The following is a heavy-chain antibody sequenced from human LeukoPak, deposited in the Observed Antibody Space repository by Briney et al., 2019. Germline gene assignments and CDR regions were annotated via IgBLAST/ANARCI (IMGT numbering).Heavy chain of an antibody. CDR1: GFTFTSYW. D-gene: IGHD4-17*01. Sequence: TGGSLRLSCAASGFTFTSYWMHWVRQAPGKGLVWVSRVDGDGSTTTYADSVKGRFTISRDNAKNTLCLQMNSLRAEDTAVYYCARPQHGDLYAFDIWGQGTMVTVSS. V-gene: IGHV3-74*01. CDR2: VDGDGSTT. CDR3: ARPQHGDLYAFDI. J-gene: IGHJ3*02.